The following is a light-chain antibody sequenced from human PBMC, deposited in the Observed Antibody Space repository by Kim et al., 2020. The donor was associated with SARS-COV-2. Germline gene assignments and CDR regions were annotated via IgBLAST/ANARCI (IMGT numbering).Light chain of an antibody. Sequence: SSELTQDPAVSVALGQTVKITCQGDSLRSYYASWYQQKPGQAPILVIYGRNNRPSGIPDRFSGSSSVNTASLTITGAQAEDEADYYCNSRDSTVKRWVFG. J-gene: IGLJ1*01. CDR3: NSRDSTVKRWV. V-gene: IGLV3-19*01. CDR1: SLRSYY. CDR2: GRN.